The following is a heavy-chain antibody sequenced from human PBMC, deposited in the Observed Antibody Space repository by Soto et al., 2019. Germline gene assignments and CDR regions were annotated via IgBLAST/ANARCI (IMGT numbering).Heavy chain of an antibody. Sequence: QVQLVQSGAEVKKPGASVKVSCKASGYTFTSYDINRVRQATGQGLEWMGWMNPNSGNTGYAQKFQGRVTMTRNTSISTAYMELSSLRSEDTAVYYCARERSAAGTGWVDPWGQGTLVTVSS. V-gene: IGHV1-8*01. D-gene: IGHD6-13*01. CDR1: GYTFTSYD. CDR3: ARERSAAGTGWVDP. J-gene: IGHJ5*02. CDR2: MNPNSGNT.